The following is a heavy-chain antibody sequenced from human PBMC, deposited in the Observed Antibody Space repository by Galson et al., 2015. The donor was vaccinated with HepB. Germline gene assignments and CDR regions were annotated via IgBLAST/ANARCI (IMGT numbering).Heavy chain of an antibody. CDR1: GFTFRSYW. CDR3: ARGYYGMDV. V-gene: IGHV3-7*03. Sequence: SLRLSCATSGFTFRSYWMSWVRQAPGKGLEWVANIKQDGSEKYHVDSVKGRFTISRDNAKNSLYLQMNSLRAEDTAVYYCARGYYGMDVWGQGTTVTVSS. J-gene: IGHJ6*02. CDR2: IKQDGSEK.